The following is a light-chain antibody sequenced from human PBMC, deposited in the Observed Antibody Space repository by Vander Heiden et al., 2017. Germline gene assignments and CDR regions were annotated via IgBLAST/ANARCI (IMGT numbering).Light chain of an antibody. CDR3: SSYTSSSTLFYV. Sequence: QSALTQPASVSGSPGQSITISCTGTSSDVGGYNYVSWYQQHPGKAPKLMIYDVSNRPSGGSNRFSGSKSGNTASLTISGLQAEDEADYYCSSYTSSSTLFYVFGTGTKVTVL. CDR2: DVS. J-gene: IGLJ1*01. CDR1: SSDVGGYNY. V-gene: IGLV2-14*03.